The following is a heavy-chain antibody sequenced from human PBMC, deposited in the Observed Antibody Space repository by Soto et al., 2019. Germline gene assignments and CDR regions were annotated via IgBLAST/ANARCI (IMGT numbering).Heavy chain of an antibody. CDR3: ARQQLVRNYYYYYYMDV. CDR1: GFTFSSYW. V-gene: IGHV3-74*01. J-gene: IGHJ6*03. CDR2: INSDGSST. D-gene: IGHD6-13*01. Sequence: GGSLRLSCAASGFTFSSYWMHWVRQAPGKRLVWVSRINSDGSSTSYADSVKGRFTISRDNAKNTLYLQMNSLRAEDTAVYYCARQQLVRNYYYYYYMDVWGKGTTVTVSS.